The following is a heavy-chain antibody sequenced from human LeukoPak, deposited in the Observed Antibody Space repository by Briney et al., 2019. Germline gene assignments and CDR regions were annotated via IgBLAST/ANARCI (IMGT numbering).Heavy chain of an antibody. V-gene: IGHV5-51*01. D-gene: IGHD3-9*01. CDR1: GYNFTSYW. Sequence: GASLEISCQGSGYNFTSYWIGWVRQLPRKGREWMGIIYPGDSDTRYSPSFQGQVTISADNSISTAYLQWSSLKASDTAMYYCARLDYDILTGIDYWGQGTLVTVSS. CDR2: IYPGDSDT. J-gene: IGHJ4*02. CDR3: ARLDYDILTGIDY.